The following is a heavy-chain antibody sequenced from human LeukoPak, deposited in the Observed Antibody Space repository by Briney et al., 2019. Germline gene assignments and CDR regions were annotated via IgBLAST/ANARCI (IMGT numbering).Heavy chain of an antibody. CDR1: GFTFGDYA. J-gene: IGHJ6*02. Sequence: GSLRLSCTASGFTFGDYAMSWVRQAPGKGLEWVGFIRSKAYGGTTEYAASVKGRFTISRDDSKSIAYLQMNSLKTEDTAVYYCTRVRIAARRYYYYGMDVWGQGTTVTVSS. CDR2: IRSKAYGGTT. CDR3: TRVRIAARRYYYYGMDV. D-gene: IGHD6-6*01. V-gene: IGHV3-49*04.